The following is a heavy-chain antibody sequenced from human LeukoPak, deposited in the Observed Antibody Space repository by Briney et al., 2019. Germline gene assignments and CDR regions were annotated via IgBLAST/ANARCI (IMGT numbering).Heavy chain of an antibody. J-gene: IGHJ4*02. V-gene: IGHV3-11*04. Sequence: GGSLRLSCAASGFTFSDYYMSWIRQAPGKGLEWVSYIGSSGSTIFYADSVKGRFTISRDNAKNSLYLQMNSLRAEDTAIYYCARVPIRGYYSDYWGQGTLVTVSS. CDR1: GFTFSDYY. CDR3: ARVPIRGYYSDY. D-gene: IGHD3-22*01. CDR2: IGSSGSTI.